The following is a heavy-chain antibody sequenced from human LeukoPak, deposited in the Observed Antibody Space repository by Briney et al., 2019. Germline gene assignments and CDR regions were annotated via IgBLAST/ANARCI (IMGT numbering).Heavy chain of an antibody. CDR3: ARENLGSSGQVDY. D-gene: IGHD3-22*01. V-gene: IGHV3-33*08. CDR1: GFTFSSYG. J-gene: IGHJ4*02. Sequence: GGSLRLSCAASGFTFSSYGMHWVRQAPGKGLEWVAVIWYDGSNKYYADSVKGRFTISRDNSKNTLYLQMNSLRAEDTAVYYCARENLGSSGQVDYWGQGTLVTVSS. CDR2: IWYDGSNK.